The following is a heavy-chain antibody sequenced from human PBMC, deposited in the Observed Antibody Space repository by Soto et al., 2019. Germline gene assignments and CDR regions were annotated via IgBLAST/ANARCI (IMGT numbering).Heavy chain of an antibody. CDR2: ISSSSSTI. D-gene: IGHD2-15*01. Sequence: EVQLVESGGGLVQPGGSLRLSCAASGFTFSSYSMNWVRQAPGKGLEWVSYISSSSSTIYYADSVKGRFTISRDNAKNSLYLQMNSLRDEDTAVYYCARETCSGGSCYSRHYYYYGMDVWAKGPRSPSP. CDR1: GFTFSSYS. J-gene: IGHJ6*02. CDR3: ARETCSGGSCYSRHYYYYGMDV. V-gene: IGHV3-48*02.